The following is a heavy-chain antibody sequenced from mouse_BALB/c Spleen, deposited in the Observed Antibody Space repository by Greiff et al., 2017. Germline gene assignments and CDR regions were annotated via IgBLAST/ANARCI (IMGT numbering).Heavy chain of an antibody. J-gene: IGHJ4*01. Sequence: VQLQQPGAELVRPGASVKLSCKASGYTFTSYWINWVKQRPGQGLEWIGNIYPSDSYTNYNQKFKDKATLTVDKSSSTAYMQLSSPTSEDSAVYYCTRAYYGNYGDYAMDYWGQGTSVTVSS. CDR1: GYTFTSYW. CDR3: TRAYYGNYGDYAMDY. CDR2: IYPSDSYT. V-gene: IGHV1-69*02. D-gene: IGHD2-10*01.